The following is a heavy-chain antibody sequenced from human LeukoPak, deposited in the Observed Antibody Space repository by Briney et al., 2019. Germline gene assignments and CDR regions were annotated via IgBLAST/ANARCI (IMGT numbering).Heavy chain of an antibody. D-gene: IGHD6-13*01. J-gene: IGHJ4*02. CDR1: GFTFSSDG. Sequence: GGSLRLSCAASGFTFSSDGMHWVRQAPGKGLEWVAVISYDGSGKYYADSVRGRFTISRDNSKNTLYLQMNSLRGEDTAVYYCAKDRSSTWSLDFWGQGTLVTVSS. CDR3: AKDRSSTWSLDF. CDR2: ISYDGSGK. V-gene: IGHV3-30*18.